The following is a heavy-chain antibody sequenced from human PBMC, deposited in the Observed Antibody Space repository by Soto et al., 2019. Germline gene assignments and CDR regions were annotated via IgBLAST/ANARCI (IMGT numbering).Heavy chain of an antibody. CDR3: ARGNDWKSSTFDI. J-gene: IGHJ3*02. V-gene: IGHV4-59*11. CDR2: VYYSGAT. Sequence: QVQLQESGPGLVKPSETLSLTCTVAGGSLTDHYWNWFRQSPGRGLQWIGYVYYSGATSYNPSLTSRVTMTVDTPKHPFSLKLRSVTAADTAVYFCARGNDWKSSTFDIWGQGTMVSVSS. D-gene: IGHD2-21*01. CDR1: GGSLTDHY.